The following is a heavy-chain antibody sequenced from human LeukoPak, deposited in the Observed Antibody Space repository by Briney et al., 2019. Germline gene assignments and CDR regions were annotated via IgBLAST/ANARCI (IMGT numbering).Heavy chain of an antibody. J-gene: IGHJ6*02. CDR2: ISYDGEKT. CDR3: AKVPPTSVTREGMDV. Sequence: GGSLRLSCAASGFTFSSYSMNWVRQAPGKGLEWVAVISYDGEKTYYGDSVKGRFTISRDNSKNTLFLHMNSLRVDDTAVYYCAKVPPTSVTREGMDVWGQGTMVRVSS. V-gene: IGHV3-30*18. CDR1: GFTFSSYS. D-gene: IGHD4-17*01.